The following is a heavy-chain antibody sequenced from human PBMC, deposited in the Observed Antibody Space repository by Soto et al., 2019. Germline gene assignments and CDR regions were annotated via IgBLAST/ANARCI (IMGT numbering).Heavy chain of an antibody. V-gene: IGHV3-7*01. D-gene: IGHD4-17*01. CDR1: GFTFTNYS. J-gene: IGHJ4*02. Sequence: GGSLRLSCAASGFTFTNYSMNWVRQAPGKRLEWVANINQDGGENYYVDSVKGRFTISRDNAKNSLYLQMNSLRAEDTAVYYCARDRLVYGDYDYWGQGTLVTVSS. CDR2: INQDGGEN. CDR3: ARDRLVYGDYDY.